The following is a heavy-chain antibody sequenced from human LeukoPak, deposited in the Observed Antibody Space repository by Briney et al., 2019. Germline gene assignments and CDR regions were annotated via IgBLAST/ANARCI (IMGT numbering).Heavy chain of an antibody. D-gene: IGHD3-22*01. J-gene: IGHJ4*02. CDR2: INPNSGDT. V-gene: IGHV1-2*02. CDR3: ARARTQTYYDSSAPGY. Sequence: ASVKVSCKASGYIFTGYYMHWVRQAPGQGLEWMGWINPNSGDTNYAQKFQGRVTMTRDTSISTAYMELSRLRSDDTAVYYCARARTQTYYDSSAPGYWGQGTLVTVSS. CDR1: GYIFTGYY.